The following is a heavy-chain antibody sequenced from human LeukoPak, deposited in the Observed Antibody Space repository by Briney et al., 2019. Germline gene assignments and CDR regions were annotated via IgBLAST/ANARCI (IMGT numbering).Heavy chain of an antibody. D-gene: IGHD6-13*01. CDR3: ARDLLYSSSWAFDY. CDR2: ISAYNGNT. J-gene: IGHJ4*02. CDR1: GYTFTSYG. Sequence: GASVKVSCKASGYTFTSYGISWVRQAPGQGLEWMGWISAYNGNTNYAQKLQGRVTMTKATSTSTAYMELRSLRSDDTAVYYCARDLLYSSSWAFDYWGQGTLVTVSS. V-gene: IGHV1-18*01.